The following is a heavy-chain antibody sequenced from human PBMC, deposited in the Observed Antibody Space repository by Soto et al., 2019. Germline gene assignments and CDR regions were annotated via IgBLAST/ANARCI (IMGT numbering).Heavy chain of an antibody. Sequence: QVQLVQSGAEVKKPGSSVKVSCKASGGTFSRYTFTWVRQAPGQGLEWMGRIIPILDIPNYAQNFQGRVTMTADKSTSTAYMELSSLRSDDTAVYYCASHFTGVLVLGTSPPGGDTYGWDVWGQGTTVTVSS. V-gene: IGHV1-69*02. CDR1: GGTFSRYT. CDR2: IIPILDIP. D-gene: IGHD2-8*02. CDR3: ASHFTGVLVLGTSPPGGDTYGWDV. J-gene: IGHJ6*02.